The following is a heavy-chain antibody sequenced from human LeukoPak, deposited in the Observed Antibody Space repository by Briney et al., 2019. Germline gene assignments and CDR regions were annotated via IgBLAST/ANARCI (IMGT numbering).Heavy chain of an antibody. D-gene: IGHD6-13*01. J-gene: IGHJ4*02. CDR2: IIPIFGTA. V-gene: IGHV1-69*13. CDR1: GGTFSSYA. CDR3: ARDQELVGPGY. Sequence: ASVKVSCKASGGTFSSYAISWVRQAPGQGLEWMGGIIPIFGTANYAQKFQGRVTITADESTSTAYMELSGLRSEDTAVYYCARDQELVGPGYWGQGTLVTVSS.